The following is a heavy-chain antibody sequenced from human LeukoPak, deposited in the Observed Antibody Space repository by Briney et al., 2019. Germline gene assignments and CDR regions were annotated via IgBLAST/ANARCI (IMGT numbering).Heavy chain of an antibody. CDR3: ARDLGQQLGDAFDI. V-gene: IGHV4-59*01. Sequence: SETLSLTCTVSGGSISSYYWSWIRQPPGKGLEWIGYIYYSGSTNYNPSLKSRVTISVDTSKNQFSLKLSSVTAADTAVYYCARDLGQQLGDAFDIWGQGTMVTVSS. J-gene: IGHJ3*02. CDR1: GGSISSYY. D-gene: IGHD6-13*01. CDR2: IYYSGST.